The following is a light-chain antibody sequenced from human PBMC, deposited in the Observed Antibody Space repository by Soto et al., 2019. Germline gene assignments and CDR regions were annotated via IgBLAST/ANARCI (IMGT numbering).Light chain of an antibody. CDR1: QSVSSSY. V-gene: IGKV3-20*01. J-gene: IGKJ3*01. CDR2: GAS. Sequence: EIVLTQSPGTLSLSPGERATLSCRASQSVSSSYLAWYQQKPGQAPRLLIYGASSRATGIPDRFSGSGSGTHFTLTISRLEPEDFAVYYCQQYGSSPQFTFGPGTQVDIK. CDR3: QQYGSSPQFT.